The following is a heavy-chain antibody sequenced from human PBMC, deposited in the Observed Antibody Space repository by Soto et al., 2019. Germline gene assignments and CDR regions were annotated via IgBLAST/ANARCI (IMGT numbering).Heavy chain of an antibody. CDR1: GFTFSSYS. J-gene: IGHJ4*02. CDR3: ARDTVSGGHYFDY. V-gene: IGHV3-48*02. D-gene: IGHD3-10*01. CDR2: ISSSSSTI. Sequence: GGSLRLSCAASGFTFSSYSMNWVRQAPGKGLEWVSYISSSSSTIYYADSVKGRFTISRDNAKNSLYLQMNSLREEDTDVYYFARDTVSGGHYFDYWGQGPLGTAPQ.